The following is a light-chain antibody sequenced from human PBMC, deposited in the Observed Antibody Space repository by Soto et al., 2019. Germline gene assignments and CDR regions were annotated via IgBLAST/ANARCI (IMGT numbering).Light chain of an antibody. Sequence: EIVLTQSPATLSLSPGERATLSCGASQSIGLAIAWYQHKPGQAPRLLIFDASQRATGIPARFRGSGSGTDFTLSISSLEPEDFAVYYCQQRTDRPPWTFGQGTRWIS. CDR1: QSIGLA. V-gene: IGKV3-11*01. CDR3: QQRTDRPPWT. CDR2: DAS. J-gene: IGKJ1*01.